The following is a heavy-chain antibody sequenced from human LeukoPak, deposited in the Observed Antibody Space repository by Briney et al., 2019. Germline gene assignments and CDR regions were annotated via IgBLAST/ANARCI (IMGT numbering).Heavy chain of an antibody. D-gene: IGHD3-22*01. Sequence: ASVKVSCKASGYTFTSYGISWVRQAPGQGLEWMGWISAYNGNTNYAQKLQGRVTMTTDTSTSTAYMELRSLRSDDTAVYYCARATYYYDSSGYPTIYYYYYMDVWGKGTTVTVSS. CDR1: GYTFTSYG. CDR2: ISAYNGNT. CDR3: ARATYYYDSSGYPTIYYYYYMDV. V-gene: IGHV1-18*01. J-gene: IGHJ6*03.